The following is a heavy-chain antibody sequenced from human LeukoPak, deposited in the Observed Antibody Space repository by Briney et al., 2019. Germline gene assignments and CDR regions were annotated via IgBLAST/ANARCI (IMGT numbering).Heavy chain of an antibody. CDR1: GDSISSYY. V-gene: IGHV4-59*01. CDR3: ASQWLVGGYAFDI. Sequence: SETLSLTCTVSGDSISSYYWSWIRQPPGKGLEWIGYIYYSGSTNYKPSLKSRVTISVDTSKNQFSLKLSSVTAADTAVYYCASQWLVGGYAFDIWGQGTTVTVSS. D-gene: IGHD6-19*01. CDR2: IYYSGST. J-gene: IGHJ3*02.